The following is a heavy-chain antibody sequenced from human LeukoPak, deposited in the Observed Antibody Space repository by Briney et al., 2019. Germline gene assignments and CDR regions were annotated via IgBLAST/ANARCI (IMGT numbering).Heavy chain of an antibody. D-gene: IGHD6-13*01. V-gene: IGHV3-30*02. Sequence: GGSLRLSCAASGFTFSTYGFHWVRQAPGKGLEWVAFIRYDGSNKYYVDSVRGRFTISRDNSKNTLYLQMNSLRNEDTAVYFCARDKARGSLLGPRTAAPGTFDYWGQGTLVTVSS. CDR3: ARDKARGSLLGPRTAAPGTFDY. CDR1: GFTFSTYG. J-gene: IGHJ4*02. CDR2: IRYDGSNK.